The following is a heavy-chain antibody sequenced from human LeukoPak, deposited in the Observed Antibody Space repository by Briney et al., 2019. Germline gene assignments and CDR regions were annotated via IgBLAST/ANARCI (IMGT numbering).Heavy chain of an antibody. V-gene: IGHV3-23*01. D-gene: IGHD3-3*01. CDR3: AKARHYDFWSGEGNFDY. CDR2: ISGSGSST. CDR1: GFTFSSYA. J-gene: IGHJ4*02. Sequence: PGGSLRLSCAASGFTFSSYAMSWVRHAPGKGLEWVSAISGSGSSTYYADSVKGRFTISRDNSKNTLYLQVNSLRAEDTAVYYCAKARHYDFWSGEGNFDYWGQGTLVTVSS.